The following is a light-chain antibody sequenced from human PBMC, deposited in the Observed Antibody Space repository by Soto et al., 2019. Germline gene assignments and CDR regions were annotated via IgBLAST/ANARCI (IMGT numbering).Light chain of an antibody. V-gene: IGKV3-20*01. CDR1: QSVSSNY. J-gene: IGKJ1*01. CDR3: QQYGSSVWT. Sequence: ESLLTQSPGTLSLSPGERATLSCRASQSVSSNYLAWYQQKPGQAPRLLIYGVSSRATGIPDRFSGSGSGTDFTLTISRLEPEDFAVYFCQQYGSSVWTFGQGTKVEVK. CDR2: GVS.